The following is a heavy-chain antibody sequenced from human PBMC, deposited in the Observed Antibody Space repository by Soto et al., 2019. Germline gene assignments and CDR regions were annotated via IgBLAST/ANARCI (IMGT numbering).Heavy chain of an antibody. D-gene: IGHD5-18*01. CDR3: ARGDGDQYDGHGYLGRH. Sequence: EVQLVESGGGLVQPGGSLRLSCAASGFTFSIYWMHWVRQVPGKGLVWVSRMNTDGSRTSYADSARGRFTISRDDAKSTLYLQMNNLRAEDTAVYDCARGDGDQYDGHGYLGRHWGQGTLVTVSS. CDR1: GFTFSIYW. V-gene: IGHV3-74*01. CDR2: MNTDGSRT. J-gene: IGHJ4*02.